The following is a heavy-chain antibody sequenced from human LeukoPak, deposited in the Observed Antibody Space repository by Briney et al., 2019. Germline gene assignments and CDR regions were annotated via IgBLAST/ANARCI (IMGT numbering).Heavy chain of an antibody. CDR1: GGSINSYY. Sequence: SETLSLTCTVSGGSINSYYWSWIRQPAGKGPEWIGRIYTSGSTNYNPSLKSRVTMSVDTSKNQFSLKLSSVTAADTAVYYCARDNSGYDRMYYYYMDVWGKGTTVTISS. D-gene: IGHD5-12*01. CDR2: IYTSGST. V-gene: IGHV4-4*07. J-gene: IGHJ6*03. CDR3: ARDNSGYDRMYYYYMDV.